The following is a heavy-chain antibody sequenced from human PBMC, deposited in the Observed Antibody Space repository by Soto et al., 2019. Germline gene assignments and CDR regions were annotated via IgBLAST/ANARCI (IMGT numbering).Heavy chain of an antibody. D-gene: IGHD3-22*01. J-gene: IGHJ4*02. CDR3: AREPYYYDSSGYYSLFDY. CDR1: GGSISSYY. V-gene: IGHV4-4*07. CDR2: IYTSGST. Sequence: KTSETLSLTCTVSGGSISSYYWSWIRQPAGKGLEWIGRIYTSGSTNYNPSLKSRVTMSVDTSKNQFSLKLSSVTAADTAVYYCAREPYYYDSSGYYSLFDYWGQGTLVTVSS.